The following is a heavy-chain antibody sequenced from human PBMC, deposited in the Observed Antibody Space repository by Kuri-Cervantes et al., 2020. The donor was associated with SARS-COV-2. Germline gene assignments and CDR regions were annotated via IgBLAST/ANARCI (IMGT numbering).Heavy chain of an antibody. CDR1: GGTLSTYT. J-gene: IGHJ3*02. Sequence: SVKVSCKASGGTLSTYTVTWVRQAPGQGLEWMGRIIPVLRVENYAQKFQGRVTITVDKSTNTACMELTSLRSEDTAVYYCARDSEFTRDAFEIWGQGTMVTVSS. CDR3: ARDSEFTRDAFEI. CDR2: IIPVLRVE. D-gene: IGHD1-26*01. V-gene: IGHV1-69*04.